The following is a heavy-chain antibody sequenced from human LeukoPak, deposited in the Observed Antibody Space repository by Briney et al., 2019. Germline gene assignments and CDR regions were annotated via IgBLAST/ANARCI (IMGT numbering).Heavy chain of an antibody. CDR3: AGRLWRRDGYNLSAFDI. J-gene: IGHJ3*02. Sequence: SETLSLTCSVSGGSISSYYWNWIRQPPGKGLEWIGYIYYSGSTNYNPSLKSRVTISLDTSKNQFSLKLSSVTAADTAVYYCAGRLWRRDGYNLSAFDIWGQGTKVTLSS. CDR1: GGSISSYY. CDR2: IYYSGST. V-gene: IGHV4-59*01. D-gene: IGHD5-24*01.